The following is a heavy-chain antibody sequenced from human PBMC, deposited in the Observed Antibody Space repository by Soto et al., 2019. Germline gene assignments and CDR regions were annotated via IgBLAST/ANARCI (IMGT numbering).Heavy chain of an antibody. CDR2: ISWNSGSI. Sequence: GGSLRLSCAASGFTFDDYAMHWVRQAPGKGLEWVSGISWNSGSIGCADSVKGRFTISRDNSKNTLYVQMNSVRDEDSSVYYCVRDIDSTLDQWGQGGLVTVS. D-gene: IGHD2-21*01. CDR3: VRDIDSTLDQ. V-gene: IGHV3-9*01. CDR1: GFTFDDYA. J-gene: IGHJ4*02.